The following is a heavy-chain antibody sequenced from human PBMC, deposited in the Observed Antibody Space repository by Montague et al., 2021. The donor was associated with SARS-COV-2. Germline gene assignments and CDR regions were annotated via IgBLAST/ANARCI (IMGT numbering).Heavy chain of an antibody. Sequence: SETLSLTCTVSGGSISSYYWSWIRQPPGKGLEWIGRIYTSGSTNYNPSLKSRVTMSVDTSKNQFSLKLSSVTAADTAVYYCARDILVYDYVWGSYRPYGLDVWGQGTMVTVSS. CDR2: IYTSGST. CDR1: GGSISSYY. D-gene: IGHD3-16*02. J-gene: IGHJ6*02. V-gene: IGHV4-4*07. CDR3: ARDILVYDYVWGSYRPYGLDV.